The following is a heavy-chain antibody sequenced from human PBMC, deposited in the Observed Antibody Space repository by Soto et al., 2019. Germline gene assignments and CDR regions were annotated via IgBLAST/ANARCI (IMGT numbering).Heavy chain of an antibody. CDR1: GYTFTSYG. CDR3: ASRAMTTVTTWYYYYGMDV. D-gene: IGHD4-17*01. V-gene: IGHV1-18*04. CDR2: ISAYNVNT. J-gene: IGHJ6*02. Sequence: ASVKVSCKASGYTFTSYGISWVRQAPGQGLEWMGWISAYNVNTNYAQKLQGRVTMTTDTSTSTAYMELSSLRSEDTAVYYCASRAMTTVTTWYYYYGMDVWGQGTTVTVSS.